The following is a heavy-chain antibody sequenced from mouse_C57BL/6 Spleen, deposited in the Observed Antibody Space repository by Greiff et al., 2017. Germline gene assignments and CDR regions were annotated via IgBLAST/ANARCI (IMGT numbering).Heavy chain of an antibody. CDR2: IHPSDSDT. Sequence: LQQPGASVKVSCKASGYTFTSYWMHLVKQWPGQGLEWIGRIHPSDSDTNSNQKFKGNATLSVDKSSSTAYMQLSGLTSVDSAISYCAIWRYYGSSDWGQGTLVTVSA. D-gene: IGHD1-1*01. V-gene: IGHV1-74*04. CDR3: AIWRYYGSSD. J-gene: IGHJ3*01. CDR1: GYTFTSYW.